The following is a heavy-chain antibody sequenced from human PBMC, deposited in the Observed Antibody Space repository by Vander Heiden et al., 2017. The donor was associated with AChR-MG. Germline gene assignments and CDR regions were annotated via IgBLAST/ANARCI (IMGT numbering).Heavy chain of an antibody. Sequence: EVQLLESGGGLVQPGGSLRLSCGASGFTFSSYAMSWVGQAPGKGLEWVSAISGSGGSTYYADSVKGRLTSSRDKSKNTLYLQMNSLRAEDTAVYYCAKASWIAARPCGDAFDIWGQGTMVTVSS. V-gene: IGHV3-23*01. CDR1: GFTFSSYA. J-gene: IGHJ3*02. CDR3: AKASWIAARPCGDAFDI. CDR2: ISGSGGST. D-gene: IGHD6-6*01.